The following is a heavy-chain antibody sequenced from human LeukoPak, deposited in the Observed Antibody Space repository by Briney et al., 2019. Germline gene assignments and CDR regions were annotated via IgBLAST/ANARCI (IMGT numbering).Heavy chain of an antibody. V-gene: IGHV3-7*01. D-gene: IGHD3-10*01. J-gene: IGHJ3*02. CDR2: IKQDGSEK. CDR3: AKEEGLWSDAFDI. CDR1: GFTFSSYW. Sequence: GGSLRLSCAASGFTFSSYWMSWVRQAPGKGLEWVANIKQDGSEKYYVDSVKGRFTISRDNAKNSLYLQMNSLRAEDTAVYYCAKEEGLWSDAFDIWGQGTMVTVSS.